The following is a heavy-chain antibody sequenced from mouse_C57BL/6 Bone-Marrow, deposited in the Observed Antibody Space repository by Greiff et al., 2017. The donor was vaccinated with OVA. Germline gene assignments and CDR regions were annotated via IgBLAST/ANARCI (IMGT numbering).Heavy chain of an antibody. CDR3: AIRGYYGSSPCDY. V-gene: IGHV1-74*01. D-gene: IGHD1-1*01. CDR1: GYTFTSYW. CDR2: IHPSDSAT. Sequence: VQLQQPGAELVKPGASVKVSCKASGYTFTSYWMHWVKQRPGQGLEWIGRIHPSDSATNYNQKFKGKATFTVDKSSSTAYMQLSSLTSEDSAVYYCAIRGYYGSSPCDYWGQGTTLTVSS. J-gene: IGHJ2*01.